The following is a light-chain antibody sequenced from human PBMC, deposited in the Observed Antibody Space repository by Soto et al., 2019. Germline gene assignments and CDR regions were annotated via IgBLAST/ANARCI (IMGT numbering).Light chain of an antibody. J-gene: IGKJ1*01. CDR2: GAS. CDR3: QHYAGSPWT. CDR1: QSVSKY. Sequence: ELVLTQSPGTLSLSPGERATLSCRASQSVSKYLAWYQQKPGQAPRVLIYGASSRATGIPDRFSGSGSGTDFTLTISRLEPEAFAVYYCQHYAGSPWTFGQGTKVEIK. V-gene: IGKV3-20*01.